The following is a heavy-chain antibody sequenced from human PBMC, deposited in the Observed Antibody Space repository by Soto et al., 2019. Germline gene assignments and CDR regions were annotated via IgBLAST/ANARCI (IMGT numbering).Heavy chain of an antibody. CDR3: AREANSSSWYSLLVY. D-gene: IGHD6-13*01. J-gene: IGHJ4*02. CDR1: GFTFSSYA. CDR2: ISYDGSNK. Sequence: QVQLVESGGGVVQPGRSLRLSCAASGFTFSSYAMHWVRQAPGKGLEWVAVISYDGSNKYYADSVKGRFTISRDNSKNTLYLQMNSLRAEDTAVYYCAREANSSSWYSLLVYWGQGTLVTVSS. V-gene: IGHV3-30-3*01.